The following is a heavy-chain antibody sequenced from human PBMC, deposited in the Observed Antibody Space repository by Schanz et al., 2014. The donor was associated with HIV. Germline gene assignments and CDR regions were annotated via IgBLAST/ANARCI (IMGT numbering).Heavy chain of an antibody. V-gene: IGHV4-34*01. CDR3: ARVGYGGNSDWFDP. CDR2: VNHNGST. Sequence: QVQLQQWGAGLLKPSETLSLTCAVYGASFSGYYWSWIRQPPGKGLEWIGEVNHNGSTNYNPSLKSRVTISVDTSKNQFSLKLSSVTAADTAVYYCARVGYGGNSDWFDPWGQGTLVTVSS. CDR1: GASFSGYY. D-gene: IGHD2-21*02. J-gene: IGHJ5*02.